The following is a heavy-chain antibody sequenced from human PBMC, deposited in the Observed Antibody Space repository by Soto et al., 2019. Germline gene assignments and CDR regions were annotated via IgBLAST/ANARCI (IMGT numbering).Heavy chain of an antibody. Sequence: ASVKVSCKASGYTFTSYYMHWVRQATGQGLEWMGIINPSGGSTSYAQKFQGRVTMTRDTSTSTVYMELSSLRSEDTAVYYCARVSRPDWNNDAFDIWGQGTMVTVSS. CDR1: GYTFTSYY. CDR3: ARVSRPDWNNDAFDI. D-gene: IGHD1-1*01. CDR2: INPSGGST. J-gene: IGHJ3*02. V-gene: IGHV1-46*03.